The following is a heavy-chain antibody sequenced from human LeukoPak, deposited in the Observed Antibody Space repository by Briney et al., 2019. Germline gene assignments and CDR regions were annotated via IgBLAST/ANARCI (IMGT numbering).Heavy chain of an antibody. D-gene: IGHD4-23*01. CDR2: ISWNSGSI. J-gene: IGHJ4*02. V-gene: IGHV3-9*01. CDR1: GFTFDDYA. CDR3: ARSTVVTPSVDY. Sequence: GGSLRLSCAASGFTFDDYAMHWVRQAPGKGLEWVSGISWNSGSIGYADSVKGRFTISRDNAKNSLYLQMNSLRAEDTAVYYCARSTVVTPSVDYWGQGTLVTVSS.